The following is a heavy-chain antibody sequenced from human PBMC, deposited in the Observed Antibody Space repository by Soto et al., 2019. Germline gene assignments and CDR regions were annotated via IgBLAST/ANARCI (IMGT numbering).Heavy chain of an antibody. V-gene: IGHV3-11*06. CDR3: ARVSATGWHTNGRDYLDH. CDR2: ISSSSSYT. Sequence: PGGSLRLSCAASGFTFSDSYMSWIRQAPGKWLEWVSHISSSSSYTNYADSVKGRFTISRDNAKNSLYLQMNSLRAEDTAVYYCARVSATGWHTNGRDYLDHWCQGXMVTVSS. D-gene: IGHD6-19*01. J-gene: IGHJ4*02. CDR1: GFTFSDSY.